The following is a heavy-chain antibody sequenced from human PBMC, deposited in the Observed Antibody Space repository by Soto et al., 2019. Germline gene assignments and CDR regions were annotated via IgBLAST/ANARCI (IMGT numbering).Heavy chain of an antibody. Sequence: SETLSLTCAVQRGSFNDYYWGWIRQPPGKGLEWIGEINHSGSTTYNPSLMSRVTISVDTSKNQFSLKLSSVTAADTAVYYCARVPDYDFWSGYPAYFDYWGQGTLVTVSS. J-gene: IGHJ4*02. V-gene: IGHV4-34*01. D-gene: IGHD3-3*01. CDR1: RGSFNDYY. CDR3: ARVPDYDFWSGYPAYFDY. CDR2: INHSGST.